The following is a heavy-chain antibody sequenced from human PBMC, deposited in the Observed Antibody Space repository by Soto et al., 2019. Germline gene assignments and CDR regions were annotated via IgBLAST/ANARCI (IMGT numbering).Heavy chain of an antibody. D-gene: IGHD2-2*01. J-gene: IGHJ4*02. CDR3: EKVERGYCRSTSCYAPQYYFDY. CDR2: IGAGGNT. Sequence: VGSLRLSCAASGFTFSSYAMSWVRRAPGKGLESVSGIGAGGNTYSADYVKGRFTISRDNSKNTLYLQMNSLRAEDTAVYYCEKVERGYCRSTSCYAPQYYFDYWGQGTLVTVSS. CDR1: GFTFSSYA. V-gene: IGHV3-23*01.